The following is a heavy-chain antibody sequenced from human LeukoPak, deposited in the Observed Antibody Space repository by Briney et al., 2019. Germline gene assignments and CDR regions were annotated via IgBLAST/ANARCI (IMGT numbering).Heavy chain of an antibody. CDR3: ATQLVVVIGYYCDY. V-gene: IGHV4-39*01. D-gene: IGHD3-22*01. CDR2: IYYSGST. CDR1: GGSISSSSYY. Sequence: PSETLSLTCTVSGGSISSSSYYWGWIRQPPGKGLEWIGSIYYSGSTYYNPSLKSRVTISVDTSKNQFSLKLSSVTAADTAVYYCATQLVVVIGYYCDYWGQGTLVTVSS. J-gene: IGHJ4*02.